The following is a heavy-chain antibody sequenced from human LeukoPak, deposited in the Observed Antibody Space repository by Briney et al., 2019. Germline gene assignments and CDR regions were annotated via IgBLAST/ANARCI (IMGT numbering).Heavy chain of an antibody. CDR1: GGSISSSSYY. J-gene: IGHJ4*02. Sequence: SETLSLTCTVSGGSISSSSYYWGWIRQPPGKGLEWIGSIYYSGRTYYNPSLKSRVPISVDTSKDQFSLKLSSVTAADTAVYYCARDRSMIVSGDFDYWGQGTLVTVSS. CDR3: ARDRSMIVSGDFDY. V-gene: IGHV4-39*07. D-gene: IGHD3-22*01. CDR2: IYYSGRT.